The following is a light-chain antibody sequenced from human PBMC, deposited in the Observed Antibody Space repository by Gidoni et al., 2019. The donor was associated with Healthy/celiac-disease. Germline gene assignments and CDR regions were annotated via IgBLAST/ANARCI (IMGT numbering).Light chain of an antibody. V-gene: IGKV3-20*01. CDR3: QQYGSSPRSIT. CDR1: QSVSSSY. CDR2: GAS. Sequence: EIVLTQSPGTLSLSPGERATLSGRASQSVSSSYLAWYQQKPGQAPRLLIYGASSRATGIPDRFSGSGSGTDFTLTISRLEPEDFAVYYCQQYGSSPRSITFGQGTRLEIK. J-gene: IGKJ5*01.